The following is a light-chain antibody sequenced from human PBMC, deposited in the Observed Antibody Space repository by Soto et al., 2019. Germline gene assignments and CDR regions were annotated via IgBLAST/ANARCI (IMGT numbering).Light chain of an antibody. CDR1: QSVSSY. Sequence: EIVLTQSPATLSLSPGERATLSCRASQSVSSYLAWYQQKAGQAPRPLIYDASNRATGIPARFSGSVSGTDFTLTISSLEPEDFAVYYCQQRSNWRWLTFGGGTKVDIK. CDR2: DAS. CDR3: QQRSNWRWLT. V-gene: IGKV3-11*01. J-gene: IGKJ4*01.